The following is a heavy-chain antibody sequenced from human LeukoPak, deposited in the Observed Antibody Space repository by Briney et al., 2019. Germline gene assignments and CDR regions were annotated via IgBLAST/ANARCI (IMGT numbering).Heavy chain of an antibody. CDR2: IKQDGSEK. J-gene: IGHJ3*02. CDR1: GFTFSRNW. Sequence: GGSLRLSCAASGFTFSRNWMSWVRQAPGKGLEWVANIKQDGSEKYYVDSVKGRFTISRDNARNSLYLQMNSLRAEDTAVYYCARGGAARPDIWGQGTMVTVSS. D-gene: IGHD6-6*01. CDR3: ARGGAARPDI. V-gene: IGHV3-7*01.